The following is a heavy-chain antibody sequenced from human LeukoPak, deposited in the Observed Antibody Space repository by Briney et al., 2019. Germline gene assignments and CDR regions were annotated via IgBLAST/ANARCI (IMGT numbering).Heavy chain of an antibody. V-gene: IGHV4-39*01. Sequence: SETLSLTCTVSGGSISSSGYYWGWIRQPPGKGLEFIANIYYSGSIYYNPSLKSRVTKSIDTSKNQFSLKPSSVTAADTAVYYCARHFAPAAATHPYYFDYWGQGTLVTVSS. CDR1: GGSISSSGYY. D-gene: IGHD2-15*01. CDR3: ARHFAPAAATHPYYFDY. J-gene: IGHJ4*02. CDR2: IYYSGSI.